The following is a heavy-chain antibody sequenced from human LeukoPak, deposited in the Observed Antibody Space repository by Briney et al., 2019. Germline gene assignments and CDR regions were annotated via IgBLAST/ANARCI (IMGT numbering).Heavy chain of an antibody. D-gene: IGHD6-25*01. J-gene: IGHJ4*02. Sequence: GGSLTLSCAASGFAFNDFAMYWVRQAPGKGLDWVALIRRDGSHKYYAHSIKGRFTISRDNSKNTLYLQMSSLRAEDTAVYYCAKSSIMFAAGRLGSIDFWGQGTLVTVSS. V-gene: IGHV3-30*02. CDR1: GFAFNDFA. CDR2: IRRDGSHK. CDR3: AKSSIMFAAGRLGSIDF.